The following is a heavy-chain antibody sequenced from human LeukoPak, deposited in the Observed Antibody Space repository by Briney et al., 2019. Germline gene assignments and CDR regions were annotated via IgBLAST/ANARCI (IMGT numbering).Heavy chain of an antibody. Sequence: SVKVSCKASGGTFSSYAISWVRQAPGQGLEWMGGIIPIFGTANYAQKFQGRVTIITDESTSTAYMELSSLRSEDTAVYYCARGTERGYSGYDYYYYMDVWGKGTTVTVSS. J-gene: IGHJ6*03. CDR2: IIPIFGTA. D-gene: IGHD5-12*01. CDR3: ARGTERGYSGYDYYYYMDV. CDR1: GGTFSSYA. V-gene: IGHV1-69*05.